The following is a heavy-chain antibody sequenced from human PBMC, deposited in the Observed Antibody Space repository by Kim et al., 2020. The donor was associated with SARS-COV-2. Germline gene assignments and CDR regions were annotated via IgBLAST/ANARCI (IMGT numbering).Heavy chain of an antibody. V-gene: IGHV3-23*01. J-gene: IGHJ4*02. CDR1: GFTFSSYA. CDR2: ISGSGGST. D-gene: IGHD3-9*01. Sequence: GGSLRLSCAASGFTFSSYAMSWVRQAPGKGLEWVSAISGSGGSTYYADSVKGRFTISRDNSKNTLYLQMNSLRAEDTAVYYCAKDQVVLRYFDWFDCALDYWSQGTLVTVSS. CDR3: AKDQVVLRYFDWFDCALDY.